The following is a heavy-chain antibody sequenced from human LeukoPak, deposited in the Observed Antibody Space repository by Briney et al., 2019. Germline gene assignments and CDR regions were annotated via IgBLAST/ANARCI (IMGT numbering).Heavy chain of an antibody. CDR3: VSGWYN. Sequence: GGSLRLSCTASGFTFGDYAMSRIRQAPGKGLEWVSYIGAAGSTIYYADSVKGRFTISRDNAKNSLFLQMNSLRAEDTAVYYCVSGWYNWGQGTLVTVSS. CDR2: IGAAGSTI. D-gene: IGHD6-19*01. V-gene: IGHV3-11*04. CDR1: GFTFGDYA. J-gene: IGHJ4*02.